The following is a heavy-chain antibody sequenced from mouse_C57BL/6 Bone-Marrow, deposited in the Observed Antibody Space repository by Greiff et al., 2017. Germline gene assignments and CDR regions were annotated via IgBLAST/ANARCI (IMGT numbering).Heavy chain of an antibody. CDR3: ASQAYYSNYDD. Sequence: QVQLQQPGAELVRPGSSVKLSCKASGYTFTSYWMHWVKQRPGQGLEWIGMIHPNSGSTNYNEKFKSKATLTVDKSSSTAYMQLSSLTSEDSAVNYCASQAYYSNYDDWGKGTTLTVSS. CDR1: GYTFTSYW. J-gene: IGHJ2*01. V-gene: IGHV1-64*01. CDR2: IHPNSGST. D-gene: IGHD2-5*01.